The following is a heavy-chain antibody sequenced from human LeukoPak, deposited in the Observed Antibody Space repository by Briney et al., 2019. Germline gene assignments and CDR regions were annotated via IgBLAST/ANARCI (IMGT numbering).Heavy chain of an antibody. D-gene: IGHD6-13*01. Sequence: GGSLRLSCVASGFTFSSYWMNCVRQAPGRGLEWVANLNQDGSDIYYVDSVKGRFTISRDNAKNSLYLQMNSLRAEDTAVYYCARRAIGSSWGTLFDYWGQGTLVTVSS. CDR2: LNQDGSDI. J-gene: IGHJ4*02. V-gene: IGHV3-7*04. CDR3: ARRAIGSSWGTLFDY. CDR1: GFTFSSYW.